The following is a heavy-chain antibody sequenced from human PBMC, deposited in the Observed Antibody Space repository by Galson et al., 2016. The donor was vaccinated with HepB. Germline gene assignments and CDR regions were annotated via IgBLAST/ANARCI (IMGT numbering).Heavy chain of an antibody. Sequence: SLRLSCAASGFTFSSYDLHWVRQATGKGLEWVSAIGTAGDTYYPGSVKGRFTISRENAKNSLYLQMNSLRAGDTAVYYCARGDRRYCSGGSCYSDYYYDMDVWGQGTTVTVSS. CDR1: GFTFSSYD. CDR3: ARGDRRYCSGGSCYSDYYYDMDV. CDR2: IGTAGDT. V-gene: IGHV3-13*01. D-gene: IGHD2-15*01. J-gene: IGHJ6*02.